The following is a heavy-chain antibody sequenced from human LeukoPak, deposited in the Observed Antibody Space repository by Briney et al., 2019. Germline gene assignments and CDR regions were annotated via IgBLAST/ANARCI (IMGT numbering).Heavy chain of an antibody. V-gene: IGHV3-48*04. Sequence: GGSLRLSCVASEFTIRTYSMNWVRQAPGKGLEWVSYISSSGSTIYYADSVKGRFTISRDNAKNSLYLQMNSLRAEDTAVYYCAELGITMIGGVWGKGTTVTISS. J-gene: IGHJ6*04. CDR2: ISSSGSTI. CDR1: EFTIRTYS. D-gene: IGHD3-10*02. CDR3: AELGITMIGGV.